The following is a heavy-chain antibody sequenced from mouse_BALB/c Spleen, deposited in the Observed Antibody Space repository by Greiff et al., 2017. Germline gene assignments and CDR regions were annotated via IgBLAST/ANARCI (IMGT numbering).Heavy chain of an antibody. Sequence: QVQLQQSGAELAKPGASVKMSCKASGYTFTSYWMHWVKQRPGQGLEWIGYINPSTGYTEYNQKFKDKATLTADKSSSTAYMQLSSLTSEDSAVYYCARSNYYDYGAWFAYWGQGTLVTVSA. CDR2: INPSTGYT. CDR1: GYTFTSYW. V-gene: IGHV1-7*01. D-gene: IGHD2-4*01. J-gene: IGHJ3*01. CDR3: ARSNYYDYGAWFAY.